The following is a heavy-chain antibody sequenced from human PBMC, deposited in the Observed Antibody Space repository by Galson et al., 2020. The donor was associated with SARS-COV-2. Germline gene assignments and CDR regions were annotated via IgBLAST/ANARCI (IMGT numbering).Heavy chain of an antibody. CDR1: GASISTTIYY. J-gene: IGHJ3*02. D-gene: IGHD3-16*01. CDR3: ARHYREFNYDYPESFDI. Sequence: SETLSLTCSVSGASISTTIYYWAWIRQPPGRGLEWIGSIYYSGSAYYNPSLKSRVSISVDTSKNQFSLNLSAVTAADTTVYYCARHYREFNYDYPESFDIWGQGTLVTVSS. CDR2: IYYSGSA. V-gene: IGHV4-39*01.